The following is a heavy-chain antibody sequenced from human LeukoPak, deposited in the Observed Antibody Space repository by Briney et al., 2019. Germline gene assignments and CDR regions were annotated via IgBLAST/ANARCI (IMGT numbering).Heavy chain of an antibody. J-gene: IGHJ4*02. CDR2: ISSNGGST. CDR3: VRPDSSGTYYFDY. D-gene: IGHD3-22*01. Sequence: GGSLRLSCSASGFTFSSYAMHWVRQAPGKGLEYVSAISSNGGSTYYADSVKGRFTISRDNSKNTLYLQMSSLRAEDTAVYYCVRPDSSGTYYFDYWGQGTLVTVSS. CDR1: GFTFSSYA. V-gene: IGHV3-64D*06.